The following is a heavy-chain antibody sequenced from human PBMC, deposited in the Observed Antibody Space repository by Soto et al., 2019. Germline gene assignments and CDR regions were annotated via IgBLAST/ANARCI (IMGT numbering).Heavy chain of an antibody. D-gene: IGHD3-10*01. CDR3: ARVGYYYGSGSSDY. J-gene: IGHJ4*02. Sequence: GGSLRLSCAASGFTFSSYAMHWVRQAPGKGLEWVAVISYDGSNKYYADSVKGRFTISRDNSKNTLYLQMNSLRAEDTAVYYCARVGYYYGSGSSDYWGQGTLVTVSS. V-gene: IGHV3-30-3*01. CDR2: ISYDGSNK. CDR1: GFTFSSYA.